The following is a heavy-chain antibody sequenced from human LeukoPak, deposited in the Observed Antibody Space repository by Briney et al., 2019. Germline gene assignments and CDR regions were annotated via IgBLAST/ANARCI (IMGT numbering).Heavy chain of an antibody. CDR1: GYGFTSYW. Sequence: GGALQISCKGSGYGFTSYWIGWVRRMPGKGGEWRGIIYPGECDTRYSPSFQGQVTISAHKSISTAYLQWSSLKASDTAMYYCARRAYSSGWYAGLDYWGQGTLVTVSS. CDR3: ARRAYSSGWYAGLDY. D-gene: IGHD6-19*01. CDR2: IYPGECDT. J-gene: IGHJ4*02. V-gene: IGHV5-51*01.